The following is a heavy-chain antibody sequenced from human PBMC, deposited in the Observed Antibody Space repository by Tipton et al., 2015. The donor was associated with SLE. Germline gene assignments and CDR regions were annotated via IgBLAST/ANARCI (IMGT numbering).Heavy chain of an antibody. J-gene: IGHJ4*02. CDR3: ARDLAYCSSTSCFDYFDY. CDR2: IYTSGST. CDR1: GGSISSGSYY. Sequence: TLSLTCTVSGGSISSGSYYWSWIRQPAGKGLEWIGRIYTSGSTNYNPSLKSRGTISVDTPKNQFSLKLSSVTAADTAVYYCARDLAYCSSTSCFDYFDYWGQGTLVTVSS. D-gene: IGHD2-2*01. V-gene: IGHV4-61*02.